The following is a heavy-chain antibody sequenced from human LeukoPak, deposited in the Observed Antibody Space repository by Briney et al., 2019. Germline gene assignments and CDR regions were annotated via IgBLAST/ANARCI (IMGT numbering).Heavy chain of an antibody. Sequence: GASVKVSCKASGYTFTGYYMHWVRQAPGQGLEWMGRISPNSGGTNYAQKFQGRVTMTRDTSISTAYMELSRLRSDDTAVYYCARSGGGSYGRPFDYWGQGTLVTVSS. CDR3: ARSGGGSYGRPFDY. CDR2: ISPNSGGT. CDR1: GYTFTGYY. V-gene: IGHV1-2*06. J-gene: IGHJ4*02. D-gene: IGHD5-18*01.